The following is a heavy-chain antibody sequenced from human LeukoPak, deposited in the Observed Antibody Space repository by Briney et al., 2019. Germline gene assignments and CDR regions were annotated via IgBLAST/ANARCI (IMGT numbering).Heavy chain of an antibody. V-gene: IGHV4-34*01. CDR3: ARSRLWFGEFNLGYYYYMDV. Sequence: PSETLSLTCAVYGGSFSGYYWSWIRQPPGKGLEWIGEINHSGSTNYNPSLKSRITISVDTSKNQFSLKLSSVTAADTAVYYCARSRLWFGEFNLGYYYYMDVWGKGTTVTISS. CDR2: INHSGST. CDR1: GGSFSGYY. D-gene: IGHD3-10*01. J-gene: IGHJ6*03.